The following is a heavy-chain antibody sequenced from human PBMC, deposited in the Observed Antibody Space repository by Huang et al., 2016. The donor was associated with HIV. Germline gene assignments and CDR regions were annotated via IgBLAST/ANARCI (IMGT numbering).Heavy chain of an antibody. CDR3: ARRFSSSSGYFDY. J-gene: IGHJ4*02. D-gene: IGHD6-6*01. V-gene: IGHV5-51*01. CDR2: TFPDDSHT. Sequence: VQLVQSGAEVKKPGESLKISCKGSGYSFSSYWIAWVRQRPGKGLEWIGSTFPDDSHTTYSPSFEGQVTISADKSIGTAYLQWSSLKASDTAMYYCARRFSSSSGYFDYWGQGSLVTVSS. CDR1: GYSFSSYW.